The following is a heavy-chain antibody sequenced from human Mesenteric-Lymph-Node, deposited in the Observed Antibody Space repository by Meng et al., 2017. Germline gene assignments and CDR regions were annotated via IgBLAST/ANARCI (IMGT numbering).Heavy chain of an antibody. CDR1: GYSFSRLY. Sequence: VQVIQYEGEMKKPGDPVKISCKPSGYSFSRLYITWVRQAPGQGLEWMGWISGYNYKTMNAETFQGRVTMTADTTTSTAYMELSRLRSDDTAIYYCVRDEDISAAGKLFGDYWGQGTLVTVSS. CDR3: VRDEDISAAGKLFGDY. D-gene: IGHD6-13*01. J-gene: IGHJ4*02. CDR2: ISGYNYKT. V-gene: IGHV1-18*01.